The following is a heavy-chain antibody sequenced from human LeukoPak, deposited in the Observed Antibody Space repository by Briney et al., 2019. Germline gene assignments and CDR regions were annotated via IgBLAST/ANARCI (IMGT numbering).Heavy chain of an antibody. V-gene: IGHV3-48*03. J-gene: IGHJ4*02. CDR1: GFTFSSYE. D-gene: IGHD3-22*01. CDR2: ISSSGSTI. Sequence: GGSLRLSCAASGFTFSSYEMNWVRQAPGKGREWVSYISSSGSTIYYADSVRGRFTISRDNAKNSLYLQMNSLRAEDTAVYYCARDGYYYDSSGYYSYYFDYWGQGTLVTVSS. CDR3: ARDGYYYDSSGYYSYYFDY.